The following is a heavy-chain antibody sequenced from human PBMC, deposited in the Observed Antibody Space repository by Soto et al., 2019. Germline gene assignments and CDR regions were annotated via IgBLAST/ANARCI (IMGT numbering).Heavy chain of an antibody. J-gene: IGHJ5*02. CDR1: GFTFDDYA. D-gene: IGHD6-6*01. CDR2: ISWNSGSI. V-gene: IGHV3-9*01. CDR3: AKDRRLRAEQLGGWFDP. Sequence: EVQLVESGGGLVQPGRSLRLSCAASGFTFDDYAMHWVRQAPGKGLEWVSGISWNSGSIGYADSVKGRFTISRDNAKNSLYLQMNSLRAEDTALYYCAKDRRLRAEQLGGWFDPWGQGTLVTVSS.